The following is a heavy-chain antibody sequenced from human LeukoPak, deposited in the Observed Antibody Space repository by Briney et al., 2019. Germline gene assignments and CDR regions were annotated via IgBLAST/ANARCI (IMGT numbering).Heavy chain of an antibody. V-gene: IGHV4-34*01. CDR2: INHSGST. D-gene: IGHD2-2*01. J-gene: IGHJ4*02. CDR3: AIGQYQLMRNLDY. CDR1: GGSFSGYY. Sequence: EPSETLSLTCAVYGGSFSGYYWSWIRQPPGKGLEWIGEINHSGSTNYNPSLKSRVTISVDTSKNQFSLKLSSVTAADTAVYYCAIGQYQLMRNLDYWGQGTLVTVSS.